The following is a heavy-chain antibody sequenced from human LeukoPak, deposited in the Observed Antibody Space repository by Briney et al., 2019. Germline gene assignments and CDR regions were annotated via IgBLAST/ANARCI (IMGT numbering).Heavy chain of an antibody. V-gene: IGHV4-39*07. D-gene: IGHD2-2*02. Sequence: PSETLSLTCTVSGGSISSSSYYWGWVRQPPGKGLEWIGSIYYSGSTYYNPSLKSRVTISVDTSKNQFSLKLSSVTAADTAVYYCARSSSCSSTSCYTGVWFDPWGQGTLVTVSS. J-gene: IGHJ5*02. CDR1: GGSISSSSYY. CDR2: IYYSGST. CDR3: ARSSSCSSTSCYTGVWFDP.